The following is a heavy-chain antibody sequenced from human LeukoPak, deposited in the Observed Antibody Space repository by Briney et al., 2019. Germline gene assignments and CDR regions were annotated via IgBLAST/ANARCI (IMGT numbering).Heavy chain of an antibody. CDR3: AKGVAATPYGVDV. V-gene: IGHV3-33*06. J-gene: IGHJ6*02. Sequence: GGSLRLSCAASGFTFSSYGMHWVRQAPGKGLEWVAVIWYDGSNKYYADSVKGRFTISRDNSKNTLYLQMNSLRAEDTAVYYCAKGVAATPYGVDVWGQGTTVTVSS. D-gene: IGHD2-15*01. CDR2: IWYDGSNK. CDR1: GFTFSSYG.